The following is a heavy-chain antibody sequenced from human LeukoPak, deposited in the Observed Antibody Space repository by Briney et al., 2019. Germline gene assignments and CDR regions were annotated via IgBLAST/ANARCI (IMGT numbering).Heavy chain of an antibody. CDR1: GGSISSSSYY. Sequence: SETLSLTCTVSGGSISSSSYYWGWLRQPPGKGLEWIGSIYYSGSTYYNPSLKSRVTISVDTSKNQFSLKLSSVTAADTAVYYCARGPSTVVTDDAFDIWGQGTMVTVSS. J-gene: IGHJ3*02. CDR3: ARGPSTVVTDDAFDI. V-gene: IGHV4-39*07. CDR2: IYYSGST. D-gene: IGHD4-23*01.